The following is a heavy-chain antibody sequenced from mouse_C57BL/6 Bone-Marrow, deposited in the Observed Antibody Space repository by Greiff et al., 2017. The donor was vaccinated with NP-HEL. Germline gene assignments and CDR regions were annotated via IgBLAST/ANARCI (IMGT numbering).Heavy chain of an antibody. D-gene: IGHD2-3*01. CDR2: ISSGGSYT. CDR3: ARQGDGYYAWFAY. CDR1: GFTFSSYG. Sequence: EVQGVESGGDLVKPGGSLKLSCAASGFTFSSYGMSWVRQTPDKRLEWVATISSGGSYTYYPDSVKGRFTISRDNAKNTLYLQMSSLKSEDTAMYYCARQGDGYYAWFAYWGQGTLVTVSA. V-gene: IGHV5-6*01. J-gene: IGHJ3*01.